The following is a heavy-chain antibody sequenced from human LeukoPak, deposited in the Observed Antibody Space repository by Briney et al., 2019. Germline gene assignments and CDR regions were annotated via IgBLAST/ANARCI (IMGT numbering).Heavy chain of an antibody. CDR1: GFTFGSYA. V-gene: IGHV3-23*01. Sequence: PGGSLRLSSAASGFTFGSYAVTWVRQAPGKGLEWVSGISATGFSTYYADSVKGRFTISRDNSKSTLYLQMNSLRAEDTAVYYCAKDLDPYDSSNYFDYWGQGTLVTVSS. CDR2: ISATGFST. CDR3: AKDLDPYDSSNYFDY. J-gene: IGHJ4*02. D-gene: IGHD6-6*01.